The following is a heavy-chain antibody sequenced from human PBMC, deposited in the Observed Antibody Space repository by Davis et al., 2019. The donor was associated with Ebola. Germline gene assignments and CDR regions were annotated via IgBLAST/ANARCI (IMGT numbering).Heavy chain of an antibody. CDR2: INRGSSHI. CDR3: ARLQHMHAVTPPGY. V-gene: IGHV3-11*06. D-gene: IGHD2-15*01. CDR1: GFTFSDYY. Sequence: PGGSLRLSCVGSGFTFSDYYMSWIRQAPGKGLEWVSFINRGSSHINYADSVKGRFTISRDNSQNSLELEMNSLRAEDTAVYYCARLQHMHAVTPPGYWGQGILVTVSS. J-gene: IGHJ4*02.